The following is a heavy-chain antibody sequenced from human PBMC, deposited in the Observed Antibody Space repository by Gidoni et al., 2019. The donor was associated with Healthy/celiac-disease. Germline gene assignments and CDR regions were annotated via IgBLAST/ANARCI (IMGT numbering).Heavy chain of an antibody. CDR3: TTTYCSSTSCYIRRYEWGDY. D-gene: IGHD2-2*02. Sequence: EVQLVESGGGLVKPGGSLRLSCAASGFTFSNAWMSWVRQAPGKGLEWVGRIKSKTDGGTTDYAAPVKGRFTISRDDSKNTLYLQMNSLKTEDTAVYYCTTTYCSSTSCYIRRYEWGDYWGQGTLVTVSS. CDR1: GFTFSNAW. V-gene: IGHV3-15*01. CDR2: IKSKTDGGTT. J-gene: IGHJ4*02.